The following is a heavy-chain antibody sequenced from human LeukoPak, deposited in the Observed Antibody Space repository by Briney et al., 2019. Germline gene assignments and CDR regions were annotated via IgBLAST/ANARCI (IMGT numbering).Heavy chain of an antibody. CDR1: GGSISSSSYY. V-gene: IGHV4-39*01. D-gene: IGHD6-13*01. CDR2: IYYSGST. J-gene: IGHJ5*02. Sequence: SETLSLTCAVSGGSISSSSYYWGWIRQPPGKGLEWIGSIYYSGSTYYNPSLKSRVTISVDTSKNQFSLKLSSVTAADTAVYYCASHSSSWYTFDPWGQGTLVTVSS. CDR3: ASHSSSWYTFDP.